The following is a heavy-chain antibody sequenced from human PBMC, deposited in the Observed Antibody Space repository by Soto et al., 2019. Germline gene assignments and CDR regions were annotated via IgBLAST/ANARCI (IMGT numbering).Heavy chain of an antibody. V-gene: IGHV1-18*01. CDR1: GYTFTSYG. J-gene: IGHJ3*02. CDR2: ISAYNGNT. Sequence: ASVKVSCKASGYTFTSYGISCVRQAPGQGLEWMGWISAYNGNTNYAQKLQGRVTMTTDTSTSTAYMELRSLRSDDTAVYYCARADRSSGWYRTHAFDIWGQGTMVTVSS. D-gene: IGHD6-19*01. CDR3: ARADRSSGWYRTHAFDI.